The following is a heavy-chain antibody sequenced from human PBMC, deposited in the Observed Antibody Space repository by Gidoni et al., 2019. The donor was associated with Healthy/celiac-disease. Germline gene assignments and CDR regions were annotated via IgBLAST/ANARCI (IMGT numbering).Heavy chain of an antibody. CDR3: AKDFQWLVSNPAFFDY. V-gene: IGHV3-23*01. D-gene: IGHD6-19*01. Sequence: EVQLLESGGGLVQPGGSLRLSCAASGFTFSSYAMSWVRQAPGKGLEWVSAISGSGGSTYYADSVKGRFTISRDNSKKTLYLQMNSLRAEDTAVYYCAKDFQWLVSNPAFFDYWGQGTLVTVSS. CDR1: GFTFSSYA. J-gene: IGHJ4*02. CDR2: ISGSGGST.